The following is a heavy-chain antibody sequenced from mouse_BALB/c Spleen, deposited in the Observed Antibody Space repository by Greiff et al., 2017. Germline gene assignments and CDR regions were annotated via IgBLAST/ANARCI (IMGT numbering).Heavy chain of an antibody. J-gene: IGHJ1*01. CDR1: GFTFSSFG. CDR2: ISSGSSTI. CDR3: ARSLTGMYFDV. Sequence: EVMLVASGGGLVQPGGSRKLSCAASGFTFSSFGMHWVRQAPEKGLEWVAYISSGSSTIYYADTVKGRFTISRDNPKNTLFLQMTSLRSEDTAMYYCARSLTGMYFDVWGAGTTVTVSS. V-gene: IGHV5-17*02. D-gene: IGHD4-1*01.